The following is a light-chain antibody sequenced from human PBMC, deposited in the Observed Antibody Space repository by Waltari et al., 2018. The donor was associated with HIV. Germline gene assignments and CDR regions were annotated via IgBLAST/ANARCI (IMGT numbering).Light chain of an antibody. CDR1: RSTIGRNS. Sequence: QSVLTHPPSASGPAGQRVTISCSGRRSTIGRNSVTWYQQVPGAAPTLLIYNNNQRPSGVPDRFSGSKSGTSASLAISGLQSDDEADYYCAAWDDDLNGLFGGGTKLTVL. J-gene: IGLJ2*01. CDR2: NNN. CDR3: AAWDDDLNGL. V-gene: IGLV1-44*01.